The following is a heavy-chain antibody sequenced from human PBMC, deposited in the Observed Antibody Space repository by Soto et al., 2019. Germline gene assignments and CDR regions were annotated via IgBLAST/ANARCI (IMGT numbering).Heavy chain of an antibody. CDR1: GFSFSNAW. CDR3: TTDPENFYFDGLDV. Sequence: PGGALRLSCVASGFSFSNAWMSWVRQAPGKGLEWVGRIKRRRQGATTEYASPVRGRFAISRDDAKNTLFLDMESLKIEDTAVYYCTTDPENFYFDGLDVWGHGTTVPVSS. CDR2: IKRRRQGATT. V-gene: IGHV3-15*01. J-gene: IGHJ6*02.